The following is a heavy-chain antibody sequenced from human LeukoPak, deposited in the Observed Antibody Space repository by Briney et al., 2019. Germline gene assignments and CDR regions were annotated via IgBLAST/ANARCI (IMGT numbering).Heavy chain of an antibody. Sequence: GGSLRLSCAASGFTFSSYSMNWVRQAPGKGLEWVSSISSSSSYIYYADSVKGRFTISRDNAKNSLYLQMNSLRAEDTAVYYCARDVGETTVTTSDYWGQGTLVTVSS. CDR1: GFTFSSYS. D-gene: IGHD4-17*01. J-gene: IGHJ4*02. CDR2: ISSSSSYI. V-gene: IGHV3-21*01. CDR3: ARDVGETTVTTSDY.